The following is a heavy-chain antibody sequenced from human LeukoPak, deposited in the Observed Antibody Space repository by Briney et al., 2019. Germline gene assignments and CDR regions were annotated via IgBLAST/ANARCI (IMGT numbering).Heavy chain of an antibody. J-gene: IGHJ5*02. CDR1: GYTFTGYY. CDR2: INPNSGGT. D-gene: IGHD3-3*01. CDR3: ARDAGHYDFWSGYSPNWFDP. V-gene: IGHV1-2*02. Sequence: GASVKVSCKASGYTFTGYYMHWVRQAPGQGLEWIGWINPNSGGTNYAQKFQGRVTMTRDTSISTAYMELSRLRSDDTAVYYCARDAGHYDFWSGYSPNWFDPWGQGTLVTVSS.